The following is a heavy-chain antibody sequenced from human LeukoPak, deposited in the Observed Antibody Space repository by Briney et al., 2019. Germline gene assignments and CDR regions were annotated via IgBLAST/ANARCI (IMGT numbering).Heavy chain of an antibody. D-gene: IGHD3-3*01. Sequence: ASVKVSCEASGYTFSSYIMHWVRQAPGQRLEWMGWINAGNGNTKYSQEFQGRVTITRDTSASTAYMELSSLRSEDMAVYYCAREQLTIFGVVGHYYFDYWGQGTLVTVSS. CDR2: INAGNGNT. CDR1: GYTFSSYI. CDR3: AREQLTIFGVVGHYYFDY. J-gene: IGHJ4*02. V-gene: IGHV1-3*03.